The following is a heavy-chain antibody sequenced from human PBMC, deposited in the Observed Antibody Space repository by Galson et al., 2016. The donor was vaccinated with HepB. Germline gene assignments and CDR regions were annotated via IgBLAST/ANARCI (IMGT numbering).Heavy chain of an antibody. CDR3: VRSLGSGSQAYYGMDN. J-gene: IGHJ4*02. Sequence: SVKVSCKASGYTFTSYYMHWARQAPGQGLEWMGISNPSGGSTTYAQEFQGRVTLTRDTSTSTVYMELSSLRSEDTAVYYCVRSLGSGSQAYYGMDNWGQGILVTVSS. CDR1: GYTFTSYY. D-gene: IGHD3-10*01. CDR2: SNPSGGST. V-gene: IGHV1-46*03.